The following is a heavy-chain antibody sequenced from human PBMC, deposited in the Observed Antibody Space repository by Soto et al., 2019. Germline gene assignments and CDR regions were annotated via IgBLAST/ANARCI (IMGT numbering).Heavy chain of an antibody. D-gene: IGHD6-13*01. CDR2: ISYDGSNK. V-gene: IGHV3-30-3*01. Sequence: PWGSLRLSCAASGFTFSSYAMHWVRQAPGKGLEWVAVISYDGSNKYYADSVKGRFTISRDNSKNTLYLQMNSLRAEDTAVYYCARAGSGIAAVDYYYYYGMDVWGQGTTVTVSS. CDR3: ARAGSGIAAVDYYYYYGMDV. J-gene: IGHJ6*02. CDR1: GFTFSSYA.